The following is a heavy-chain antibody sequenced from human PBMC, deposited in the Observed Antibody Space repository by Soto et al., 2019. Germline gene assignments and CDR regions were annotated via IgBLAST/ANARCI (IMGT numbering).Heavy chain of an antibody. CDR1: GGSISSGDYY. D-gene: IGHD3-22*01. V-gene: IGHV4-30-4*01. Sequence: QVQLQESGPGLVKPSQTLSLTCTVSGGSISSGDYYWSWIRQPPGKGLEWIGYIYYSGSTYYNPSLKSRVTISVDTYKNQFSLKLSSVTAADTAVYYCARDEYYYDSSGYYYPSHAFDIWGQGTMVTVSS. J-gene: IGHJ3*02. CDR2: IYYSGST. CDR3: ARDEYYYDSSGYYYPSHAFDI.